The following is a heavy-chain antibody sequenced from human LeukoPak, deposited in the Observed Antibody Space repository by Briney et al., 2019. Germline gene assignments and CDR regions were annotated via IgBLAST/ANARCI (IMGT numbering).Heavy chain of an antibody. CDR2: LSDDGSNK. J-gene: IGHJ4*02. D-gene: IGHD6-13*01. Sequence: GRSLRLSCAASRFTFSYFAMHWVRQAPGKGLEWVAVLSDDGSNKFYADSVKGRFTISRDNSKNTLYPQMNSLRAEDTAFYYCARDPAAVDYWGQGTLVTVSS. V-gene: IGHV3-30*03. CDR1: RFTFSYFA. CDR3: ARDPAAVDY.